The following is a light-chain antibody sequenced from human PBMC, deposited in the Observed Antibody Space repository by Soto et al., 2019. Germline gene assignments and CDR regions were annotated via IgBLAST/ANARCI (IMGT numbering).Light chain of an antibody. CDR3: QQYNNWPRT. CDR1: QSISNN. Sequence: VMTQSPATLSVSPGESATLSCRASQSISNNLAWYQQKPGQAPRLLMYDASTRATGIPDRFSGSGAGAEFTLTISSLQSEDLAFYYCQQYNNWPRTFGQGTKV. V-gene: IGKV3-15*01. CDR2: DAS. J-gene: IGKJ1*01.